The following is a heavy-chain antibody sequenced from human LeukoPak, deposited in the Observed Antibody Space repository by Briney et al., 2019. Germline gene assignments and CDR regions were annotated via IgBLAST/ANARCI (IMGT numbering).Heavy chain of an antibody. CDR3: ARGPLLRFLEWLQKFDY. Sequence: GASVKVSCKASGYTFTGYYMHWVRQAPGQGLEWVGWINPNSGGTNYAQKFQGRVTMTRDTSISTAYMELSRLRSDDTAVYYCARGPLLRFLEWLQKFDYWGQGTLVTVSS. CDR1: GYTFTGYY. V-gene: IGHV1-2*02. D-gene: IGHD3-3*01. CDR2: INPNSGGT. J-gene: IGHJ4*02.